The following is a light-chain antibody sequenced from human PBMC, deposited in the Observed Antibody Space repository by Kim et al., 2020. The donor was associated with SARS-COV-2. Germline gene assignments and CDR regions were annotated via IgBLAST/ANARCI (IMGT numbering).Light chain of an antibody. J-gene: IGLJ2*01. V-gene: IGLV10-54*01. CDR1: SNNVGNQG. Sequence: LTQPPSVSKGLRQTATLTCTGNSNNVGNQGAAWLQQHQGHPPKLLSYRNNNRPSGISERLSASRSGNTASLTITGLQPEDEADYYCSAWYSSLDAVV. CDR2: RNN. CDR3: SAWYSSLDAVV.